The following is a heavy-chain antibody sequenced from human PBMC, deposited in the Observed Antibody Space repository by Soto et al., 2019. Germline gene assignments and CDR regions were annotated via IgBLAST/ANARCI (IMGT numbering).Heavy chain of an antibody. Sequence: PSETLSLTCTVSGGSLSSYYWSWIRQPPGKGLEWIGYIYYSGSTNYNPSLKSRVTISVDASKNQFSLKLSSVTAADTAVYYCARLRHAFDYWGQGTLVTVSS. V-gene: IGHV4-59*08. CDR1: GGSLSSYY. CDR2: IYYSGST. CDR3: ARLRHAFDY. J-gene: IGHJ4*02.